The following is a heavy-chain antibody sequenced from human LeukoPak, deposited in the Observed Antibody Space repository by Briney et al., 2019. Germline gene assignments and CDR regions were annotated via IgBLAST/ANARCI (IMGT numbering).Heavy chain of an antibody. J-gene: IGHJ4*02. CDR1: GYTFTGYY. CDR2: INPNSGGT. V-gene: IGHV1-2*02. D-gene: IGHD5-18*01. CDR3: ARVLGAHRYGSIDH. Sequence: ASVKVSCKASGYTFTGYYMHWVRQAPGQGLEWMGWINPNSGGTSYAQKFQGRVTMTRDTSTSTVYMELSSLRSEDTAIYYCARVLGAHRYGSIDHWGQGTLVTVSS.